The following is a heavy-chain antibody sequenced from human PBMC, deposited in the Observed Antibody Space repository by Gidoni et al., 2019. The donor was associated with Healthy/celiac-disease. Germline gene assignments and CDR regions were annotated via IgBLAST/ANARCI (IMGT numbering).Heavy chain of an antibody. V-gene: IGHV4-39*01. CDR1: GGSISASDSY. D-gene: IGHD2-2*02. J-gene: IGHJ6*03. CDR3: ARSLLYPGGRMDV. CDR2: IFYTGTT. Sequence: QLQLQESGPGLVKPSETLSLTFPVSGGSISASDSYWGWIRQSPGKGLGWIGNIFYTGTTDYNPSHKSRVTISVDRSKNQFSLKLNFVTAADTGVYYGARSLLYPGGRMDVWGKGTTVGVSS.